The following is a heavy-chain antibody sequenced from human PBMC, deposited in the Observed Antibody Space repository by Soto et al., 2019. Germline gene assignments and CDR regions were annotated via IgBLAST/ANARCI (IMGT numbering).Heavy chain of an antibody. Sequence: GGSLRLSCAASGFTFSSYAMHWVRQAPGKGLEWVAVISYDGSNKYYADSVKGRFTISRDNSKNTLYLQMNSLRAEDTAVYYCEFVGVGNSRLDYWGQGTLVTVSS. CDR2: ISYDGSNK. CDR1: GFTFSSYA. D-gene: IGHD3-22*01. V-gene: IGHV3-30-3*01. J-gene: IGHJ4*02. CDR3: EFVGVGNSRLDY.